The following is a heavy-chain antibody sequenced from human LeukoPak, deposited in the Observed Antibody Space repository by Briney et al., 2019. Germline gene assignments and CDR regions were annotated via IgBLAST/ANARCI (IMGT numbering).Heavy chain of an antibody. Sequence: GESLQISCKGFGSTFSNHWIAWLRQLPGKGLEWMGIMYPGDSDTRYSPSFQGQVTFSVDKSIATAYLEWSSLKASDTALYYCARRGVLDGLDVWGQGTTVTVSS. CDR3: ARRGVLDGLDV. CDR2: MYPGDSDT. D-gene: IGHD3-3*01. J-gene: IGHJ6*02. V-gene: IGHV5-51*01. CDR1: GSTFSNHW.